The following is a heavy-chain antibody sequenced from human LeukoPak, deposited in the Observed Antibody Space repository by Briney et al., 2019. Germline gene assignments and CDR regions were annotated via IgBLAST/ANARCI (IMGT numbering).Heavy chain of an antibody. V-gene: IGHV4-61*02. CDR3: ARGPVLRFLEWFPDY. Sequence: PSQTLSLTCTVSGGSISSGSYYWSWIRQPAGKGLEWIGRIYTSGSTNYNPSLKSRVTISVDTSKNQFSLKLSSVTAADTAVYYCARGPVLRFLEWFPDYWGQGTLVTVSS. D-gene: IGHD3-3*01. CDR2: IYTSGST. CDR1: GGSISSGSYY. J-gene: IGHJ4*02.